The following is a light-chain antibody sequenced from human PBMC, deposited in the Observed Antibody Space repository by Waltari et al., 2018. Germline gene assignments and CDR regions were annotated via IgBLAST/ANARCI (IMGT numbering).Light chain of an antibody. CDR2: FRSDSDI. CDR1: RGINADTYK. J-gene: IGLJ3*02. V-gene: IGLV5-45*01. Sequence: QAVVTQPASLSASPGASASLTYTLHRGINADTYKIYWYRQRPGSPPQFLLKFRSDSDINLGSPVPCRFSRSKDTSANAGLLSIYGLQSEHEADYYCMILYNIAVVVGGGTKLTVL. CDR3: MILYNIAVV.